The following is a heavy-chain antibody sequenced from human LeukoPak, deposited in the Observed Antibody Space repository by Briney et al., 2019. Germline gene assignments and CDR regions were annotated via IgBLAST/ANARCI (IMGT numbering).Heavy chain of an antibody. J-gene: IGHJ4*02. D-gene: IGHD1-26*01. CDR2: ISYDGSNK. Sequence: GRSLRLSCAASGFTFSSYAMHWVRQAPGKGLEWVAVISYDGSNKYYADSVKGRFTISRDNSKNTLYLQMNSLRAGDTAVYYCARAGGSYWGYYDYWGQGTLVTVSS. CDR3: ARAGGSYWGYYDY. V-gene: IGHV3-30-3*01. CDR1: GFTFSSYA.